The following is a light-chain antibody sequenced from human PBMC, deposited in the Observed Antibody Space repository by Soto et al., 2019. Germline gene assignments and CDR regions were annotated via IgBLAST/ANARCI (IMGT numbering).Light chain of an antibody. CDR2: EVS. CDR1: SSDIGGYKH. CDR3: SSYTSTSTLYV. V-gene: IGLV2-14*01. Sequence: QSALTQPASVSGSPGQSITISCTGTSSDIGGYKHVSWYQQHPGKAPKLMIYEVSNRPSGVSNRFSGSKSGNTASLTISGLQAEDEADYYCSSYTSTSTLYVFGPGTKVTVL. J-gene: IGLJ1*01.